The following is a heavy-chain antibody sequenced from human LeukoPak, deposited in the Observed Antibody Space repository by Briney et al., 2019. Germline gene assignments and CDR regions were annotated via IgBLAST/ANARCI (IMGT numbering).Heavy chain of an antibody. J-gene: IGHJ4*02. Sequence: SETLSLTCTVSGYSISSGYYWGWIRQPPGKGLEWIGSIYHSGSTYYNPSLKSRVTISADTSKNQFSLNLTSVTAADTAVYYCAREKIMVLDYWGQGTLVTVSS. CDR3: AREKIMVLDY. D-gene: IGHD3/OR15-3a*01. V-gene: IGHV4-38-2*02. CDR2: IYHSGST. CDR1: GYSISSGYY.